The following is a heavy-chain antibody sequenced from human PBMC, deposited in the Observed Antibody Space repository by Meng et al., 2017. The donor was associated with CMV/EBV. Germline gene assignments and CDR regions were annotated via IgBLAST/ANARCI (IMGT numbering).Heavy chain of an antibody. Sequence: LRLSCTVSGGSISSYYWSWIRQPPGKGLEWIGYIYYSGSTNYNPSLKSRVTISVDTSKNQFSLKLSSVTAADTAVYYCARGEDGDYGVGAFDIWGQGTMVTVSS. CDR2: IYYSGST. D-gene: IGHD4-17*01. V-gene: IGHV4-59*01. J-gene: IGHJ3*02. CDR3: ARGEDGDYGVGAFDI. CDR1: GGSISSYY.